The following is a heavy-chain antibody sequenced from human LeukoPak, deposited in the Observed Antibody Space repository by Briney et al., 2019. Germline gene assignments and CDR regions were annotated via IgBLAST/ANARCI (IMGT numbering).Heavy chain of an antibody. J-gene: IGHJ5*02. D-gene: IGHD6-13*01. CDR1: GYTFTGYY. CDR3: ASGSSWTFNWFDP. Sequence: ASVKVSCKASGYTFTGYYMHWVRQAPGQGLEWMGWINPNSGGTNYAQKFQGRVTMTRDTSISTAYMELNRLRSDDTAVYYCASGSSWTFNWFDPWGQGTLVIVSS. V-gene: IGHV1-2*02. CDR2: INPNSGGT.